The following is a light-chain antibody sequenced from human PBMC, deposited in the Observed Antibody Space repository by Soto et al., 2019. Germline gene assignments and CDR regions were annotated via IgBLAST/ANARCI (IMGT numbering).Light chain of an antibody. J-gene: IGKJ2*01. CDR3: QQYSTYPYI. CDR1: QSINRW. Sequence: DIQMTQSPSTLSASVGDRVTITCRASQSINRWLAWYQQKPGKAPKLLIYKASTLESGVPSRFSGGGIGTEFSLSISSLQPDDFATYYCQQYSTYPYIFGQGTKVDI. CDR2: KAS. V-gene: IGKV1-5*03.